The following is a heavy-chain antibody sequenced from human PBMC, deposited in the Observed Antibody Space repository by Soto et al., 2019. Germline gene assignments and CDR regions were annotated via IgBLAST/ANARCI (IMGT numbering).Heavy chain of an antibody. Sequence: EVQLLESGGGLVQPGGSLRLSCAASGFTFANYPMTWVRQAPGRGLEWVSTIGGGGEATHYADSVKGRFTISRDNSNNMMHVQLDSPRAEDTALYFCAREGVSSGRAGGFDIWGQGTFVTVS. CDR2: IGGGGEAT. J-gene: IGHJ3*02. CDR1: GFTFANYP. CDR3: AREGVSSGRAGGFDI. V-gene: IGHV3-23*01. D-gene: IGHD6-19*01.